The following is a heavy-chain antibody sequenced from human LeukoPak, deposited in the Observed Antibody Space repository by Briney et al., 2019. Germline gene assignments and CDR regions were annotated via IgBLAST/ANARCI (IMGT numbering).Heavy chain of an antibody. CDR3: AREEDGAFDY. CDR1: GGSISSNNYY. Sequence: SETLSLTCTVSGGSISSNNYYWGWIRQPPGKGLEWIGSVHYSGSSYYIPSLKSRVTISVDTSKNQFSLKLSSVTAADTAVYYCAREEDGAFDYWGQGTLVTVSS. CDR2: VHYSGSS. V-gene: IGHV4-39*07. D-gene: IGHD3-10*01. J-gene: IGHJ4*02.